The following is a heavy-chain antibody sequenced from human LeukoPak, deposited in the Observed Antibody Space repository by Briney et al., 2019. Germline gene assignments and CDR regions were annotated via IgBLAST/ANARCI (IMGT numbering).Heavy chain of an antibody. CDR3: AAGAYYYGSGSYRLDYYYYMDV. J-gene: IGHJ6*03. D-gene: IGHD3-10*01. CDR2: IIPIFGTA. V-gene: IGHV1-69*13. CDR1: GYTFTGYY. Sequence: SVKVSCKASGYTFTGYYMHWVRQAPGQGLGWMGGIIPIFGTANYAQKFQGRVTITADDSTRTVYMELSSLRSEDTVVYYCAAGAYYYGSGSYRLDYYYYMDVWGKGTTVTISS.